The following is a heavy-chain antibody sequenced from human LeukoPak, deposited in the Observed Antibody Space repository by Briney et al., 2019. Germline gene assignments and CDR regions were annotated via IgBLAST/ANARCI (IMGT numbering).Heavy chain of an antibody. CDR3: VKDDRSGWYFDL. D-gene: IGHD3-22*01. J-gene: IGHJ2*01. CDR2: ISWNSGSV. V-gene: IGHV3-9*01. CDR1: GFTFDDYA. Sequence: GGSLRLSCAASGFTFDDYAIHWVRQAPGKGLEWVSGISWNSGSVGYADSVRGRFTISRDNAKNSLYLQMNSLRPEDTASYYCVKDDRSGWYFDLWGRGTPVTVSS.